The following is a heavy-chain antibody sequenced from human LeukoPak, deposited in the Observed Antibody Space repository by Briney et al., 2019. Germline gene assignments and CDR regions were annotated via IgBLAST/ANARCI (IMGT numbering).Heavy chain of an antibody. CDR2: FYHSGST. Sequence: SGTLSLTCAVSGGSISSSNWWSWVRQPPGKGLEWIGEFYHSGSTNYNPSLKSRVTISVDKSKNQFSLKLSSVTAAGTAVYYCARERAAAGTRLDYWGQGTLVTVSS. V-gene: IGHV4-4*02. D-gene: IGHD6-13*01. CDR1: GGSISSSNW. J-gene: IGHJ4*02. CDR3: ARERAAAGTRLDY.